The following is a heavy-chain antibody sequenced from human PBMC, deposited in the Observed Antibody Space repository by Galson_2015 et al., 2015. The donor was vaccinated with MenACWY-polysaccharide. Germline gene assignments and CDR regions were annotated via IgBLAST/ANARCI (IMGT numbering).Heavy chain of an antibody. CDR3: ARVGYSGYDSRFEH. V-gene: IGHV4-4*07. CDR1: RGSISSYY. D-gene: IGHD5-12*01. J-gene: IGHJ4*02. Sequence: SEPLSLTCTDSRGSISSYYWSWIRQPAGQGLEWIGRISTGGSTTYNPSLKSRVTMSLDRSNNQFSLNLTSVTAADTAIYYCARVGYSGYDSRFEHWGQGTLVAGSS. CDR2: ISTGGST.